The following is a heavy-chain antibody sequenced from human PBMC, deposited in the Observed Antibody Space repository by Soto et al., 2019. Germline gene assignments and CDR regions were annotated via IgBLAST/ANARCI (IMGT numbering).Heavy chain of an antibody. V-gene: IGHV5-10-1*01. CDR3: ARAPWSDIVVVPAAPDHYYYGMDV. D-gene: IGHD2-2*01. CDR1: GYSFTSHW. CDR2: IDPSDSYT. Sequence: GESLKISCKGYGYSFTSHWISWVRQMPGKGLEWMGRIDPSDSYTNYSPSFQGHVTISSDKSISTAYLQWSSVKASDTAMYYCARAPWSDIVVVPAAPDHYYYGMDVWGQGTTVTVSS. J-gene: IGHJ6*02.